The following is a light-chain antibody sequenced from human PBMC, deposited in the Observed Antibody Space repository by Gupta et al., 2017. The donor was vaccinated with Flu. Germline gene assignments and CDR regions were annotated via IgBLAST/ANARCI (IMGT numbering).Light chain of an antibody. CDR3: WSDADSDIVV. CDR2: DVS. V-gene: IGLV2-11*01. J-gene: IGLJ2*01. Sequence: QSALTQPRSMSGSPGPSVTISCIGTSSDIYSYNYVSWYQQHPGKAPKLMIYDVSRRPAGVPGRFSGSKAGNTASLTISGLQEEDAADYYCWSDADSDIVVFGGGTKLTVL. CDR1: SSDIYSYNY.